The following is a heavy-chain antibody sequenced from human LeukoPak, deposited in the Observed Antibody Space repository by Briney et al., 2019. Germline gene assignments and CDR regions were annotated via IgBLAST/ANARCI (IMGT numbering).Heavy chain of an antibody. CDR3: ARDPPYSGYDEGGDY. V-gene: IGHV4-4*07. J-gene: IGHJ4*02. Sequence: SETLSLTCTVSGGSISRYYWSWTRHPTGEGVEGIGGIYTSGSTNYNPSLKSRVSMSVGTSKNQFSLKLSSVTAADTAVYYCARDPPYSGYDEGGDYWGQGTLVTVSS. CDR1: GGSISRYY. D-gene: IGHD5-12*01. CDR2: IYTSGST.